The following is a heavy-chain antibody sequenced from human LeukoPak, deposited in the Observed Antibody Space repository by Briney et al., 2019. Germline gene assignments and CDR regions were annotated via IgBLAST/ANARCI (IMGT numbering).Heavy chain of an antibody. CDR1: GESFSDYY. D-gene: IGHD6-13*01. J-gene: IGHJ3*01. CDR2: INHGGTT. V-gene: IGHV4-34*01. Sequence: SETLSLTCAVDGESFSDYYWSWVRQLPGKGLEWIGEINHGGTTNYNPSLKSRVTISVDTSKNHVSLNHTSVTAADTAVYYCAGKEASQQFNAFDLWGQGTMVAVSS. CDR3: AGKEASQQFNAFDL.